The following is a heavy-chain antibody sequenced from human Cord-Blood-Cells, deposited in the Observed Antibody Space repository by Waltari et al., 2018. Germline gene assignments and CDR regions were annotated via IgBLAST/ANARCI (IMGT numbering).Heavy chain of an antibody. J-gene: IGHJ4*02. Sequence: QVQLVQSGAEVKKPGASVKVSCKVSGYTLPELSMHWGRQAPGKGLEWMVEFDPGDGETIYAQKFQGRVTMTEDTSTDTAYMELSSLRAEDTAVYYCATVSYSSSFDYWGQGTLVTVSS. V-gene: IGHV1-24*01. D-gene: IGHD6-6*01. CDR1: GYTLPELS. CDR3: ATVSYSSSFDY. CDR2: FDPGDGET.